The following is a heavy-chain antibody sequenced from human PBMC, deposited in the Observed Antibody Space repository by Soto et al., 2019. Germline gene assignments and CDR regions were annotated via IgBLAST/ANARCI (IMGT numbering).Heavy chain of an antibody. Sequence: GGSLRLSCAASGFTFSDYYMSWIRQAPGKGLEWVSYISSSGSTIYYADSVKGRFTISRDNSKNSLYLQMNSLRAEDTAVYYCARTDLQRIPPAPASYYYMDVWGKGTTVTVSS. CDR2: ISSSGSTI. J-gene: IGHJ6*03. CDR1: GFTFSDYY. D-gene: IGHD1-1*01. CDR3: ARTDLQRIPPAPASYYYMDV. V-gene: IGHV3-11*01.